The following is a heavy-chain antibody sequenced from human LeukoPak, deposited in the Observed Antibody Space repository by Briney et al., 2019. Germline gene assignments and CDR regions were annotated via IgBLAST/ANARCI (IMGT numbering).Heavy chain of an antibody. CDR2: ISSSSSYI. D-gene: IGHD3-3*01. V-gene: IGHV3-21*01. J-gene: IGHJ6*02. CDR1: GFTFSSYS. CDR3: ARGSTYYDFWSGSYYGMDV. Sequence: GGSLRLSCAASGFTFSSYSMNWVRQAPGKGLEWVSSISSSSSYIYYADSVKGRFTISRDNAKNSLYLQMNSLRAEDTAVYYCARGSTYYDFWSGSYYGMDVWGRGTTVTVSS.